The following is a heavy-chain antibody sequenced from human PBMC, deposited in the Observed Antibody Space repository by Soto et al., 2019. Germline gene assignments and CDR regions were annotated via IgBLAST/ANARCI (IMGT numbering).Heavy chain of an antibody. CDR2: INAGNGNT. J-gene: IGHJ4*02. V-gene: IGHV1-3*01. D-gene: IGHD2-8*01. CDR3: ARSDCLIIVYANFDF. CDR1: GYTFTSYA. Sequence: ASVKVSCKASGYTFTSYAMHWVRQAPGQRLEWMGWINAGNGNTKYSQKFQGRVTITRDTSASTAYMELSSLRSEDTAVYYCARSDCLIIVYANFDFLGQGTLVTVSS.